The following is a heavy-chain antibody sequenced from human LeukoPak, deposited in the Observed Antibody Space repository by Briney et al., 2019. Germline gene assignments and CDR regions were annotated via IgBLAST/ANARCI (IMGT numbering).Heavy chain of an antibody. D-gene: IGHD6-19*01. V-gene: IGHV3-23*01. CDR2: ISGSGGST. CDR1: GFTFSDFA. J-gene: IGHJ4*02. Sequence: GGSLRLSCAASGFTFSDFAMSWVRQPPGKGLEWVSAISGSGGSTYYADSVKGRLTISRDNSKNTLYLQMNSLRAEDTAVYYCARGSGWYGYFDYWGLGTLVAVSS. CDR3: ARGSGWYGYFDY.